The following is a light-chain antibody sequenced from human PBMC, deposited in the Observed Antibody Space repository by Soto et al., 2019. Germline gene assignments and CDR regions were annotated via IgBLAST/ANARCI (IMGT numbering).Light chain of an antibody. CDR3: QQYAGSPRT. J-gene: IGKJ1*01. V-gene: IGKV3-20*01. CDR2: SAS. Sequence: EIVLAQSPGTLSLSPGGRGTVTCRSSQNLGTLYLAWFQKKSGQAPRLLIYSASRRATGIPDRFTGSGSGTDFTLTINRVEPEDFAVYFCQQYAGSPRTFGQGTKVDIK. CDR1: QNLGTLY.